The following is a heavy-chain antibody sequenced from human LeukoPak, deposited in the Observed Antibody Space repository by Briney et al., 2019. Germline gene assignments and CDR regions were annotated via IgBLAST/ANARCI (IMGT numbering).Heavy chain of an antibody. CDR1: GYTFTSYY. V-gene: IGHV1-46*01. D-gene: IGHD1-26*01. J-gene: IGHJ4*02. CDR3: ARLPVGAIYFDDY. CDR2: IKPSGGST. Sequence: ASVKVSCKASGYTFTSYYMHWVRQAPGQGLEWMGIIKPSGGSTSYAQKFEGRVTMTRDMSTSTVYMELSSLRSEDTPVYYCARLPVGAIYFDDYWGQGTLVTVSS.